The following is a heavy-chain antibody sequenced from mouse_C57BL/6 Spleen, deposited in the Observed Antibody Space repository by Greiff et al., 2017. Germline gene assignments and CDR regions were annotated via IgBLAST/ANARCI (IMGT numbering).Heavy chain of an antibody. CDR2: INPNNGGT. D-gene: IGHD4-1*01. CDR3: ARRLGGVSYWYFDV. CDR1: GYTFTDYN. V-gene: IGHV1-18*01. Sequence: EVQLQQSGPELVKPGASVKIPCKASGYTFTDYNMDWVKQSHGRSLEWIGDINPNNGGTIYNQKFKGKGTLTVDTSSSTAYMELGSLTAEDTAVYDCARRLGGVSYWYFDVWGTGTTVTVSS. J-gene: IGHJ1*03.